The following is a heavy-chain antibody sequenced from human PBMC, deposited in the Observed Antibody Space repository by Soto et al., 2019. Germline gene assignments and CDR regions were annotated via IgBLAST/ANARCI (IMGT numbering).Heavy chain of an antibody. CDR2: ISYDGSNK. Sequence: QVQLVESGGGVVQPGRSLRLSCAASGFTFSSYAMHWVRQAPGKGLEWVAVISYDGSNKYYADSVKGRFTISRDNSKNTLYLQMNSLRAEDTAVHYCARDKVLLWFGDLGADYYYYYGMDVWGQGTTVTVSS. J-gene: IGHJ6*02. CDR1: GFTFSSYA. D-gene: IGHD3-10*01. V-gene: IGHV3-30-3*01. CDR3: ARDKVLLWFGDLGADYYYYYGMDV.